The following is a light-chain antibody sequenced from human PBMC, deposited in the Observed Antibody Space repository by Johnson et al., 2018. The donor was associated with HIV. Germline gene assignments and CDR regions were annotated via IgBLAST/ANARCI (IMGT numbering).Light chain of an antibody. J-gene: IGLJ1*01. CDR2: DNN. V-gene: IGLV1-51*01. CDR3: GTWDSSLSAGWV. Sequence: QSALTQPPSVSAAPGQKVAISCSGSSSNIGNNYVSWYQQVPGTAPKLLIYDNNRRPSGIPDRFSGSKSGSLATLGITGLQTGDEADYYCGTWDSSLSAGWVFGTGTKVTVL. CDR1: SSNIGNNY.